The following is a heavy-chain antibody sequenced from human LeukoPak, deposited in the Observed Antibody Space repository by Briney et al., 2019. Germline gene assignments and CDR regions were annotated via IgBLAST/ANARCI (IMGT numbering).Heavy chain of an antibody. CDR2: ISGSGGST. D-gene: IGHD3-10*01. J-gene: IGHJ4*02. CDR1: GFTFSSYA. Sequence: AGGSLRLSCAASGFTFSSYAMSWVRQAPGKGLEWVSAISGSGGSTYYADSVKGRFTISRDNSKNTLYLQMNSLRAEDTAVYYCAKDRGRDFGELEAWGQGTLVTVSS. V-gene: IGHV3-23*01. CDR3: AKDRGRDFGELEA.